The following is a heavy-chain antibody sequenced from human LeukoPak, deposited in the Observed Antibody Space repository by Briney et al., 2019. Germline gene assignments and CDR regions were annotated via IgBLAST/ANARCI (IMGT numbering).Heavy chain of an antibody. CDR1: GFSFSSYA. CDR3: AKNQGIAAATSYYYMDV. Sequence: GGSLRLSCAPSGFSFSSYAMHWVRQAPGKGLEWVAFIRYDGSNKYYADSVKGRFTISRDNSKNTLYLQMNSLRAEDTAVYYCAKNQGIAAATSYYYMDVWGKGTRVTVSS. D-gene: IGHD6-13*01. CDR2: IRYDGSNK. V-gene: IGHV3-30*02. J-gene: IGHJ6*03.